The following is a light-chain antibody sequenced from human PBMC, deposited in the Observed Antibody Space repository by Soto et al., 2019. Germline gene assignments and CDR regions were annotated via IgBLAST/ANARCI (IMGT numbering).Light chain of an antibody. V-gene: IGKV1-39*01. Sequence: DIQMTQSPSSLSASVGDRVTITCRASETVSTYLNWYQQKPGKAPKLLIYGVSNLYSGVTSRFSGSGSGTDFTLTISSLQPKDFATYYCHQSYSPGVYTFGQGTMVEI. CDR2: GVS. CDR3: HQSYSPGVYT. J-gene: IGKJ2*01. CDR1: ETVSTY.